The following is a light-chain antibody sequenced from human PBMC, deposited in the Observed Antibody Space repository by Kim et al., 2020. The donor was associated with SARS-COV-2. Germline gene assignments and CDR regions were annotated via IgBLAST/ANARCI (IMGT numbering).Light chain of an antibody. V-gene: IGKV3-20*01. Sequence: PGETATLSCRASEGISTGYLAWYQQKPGQTPRLLIYAASIRAAGIPNRFSGRGSGTDFTLTIDTLEPEDFAVYYCQRHGGSPPWTFGQGTKVDIK. CDR2: AAS. CDR1: EGISTGY. CDR3: QRHGGSPPWT. J-gene: IGKJ1*01.